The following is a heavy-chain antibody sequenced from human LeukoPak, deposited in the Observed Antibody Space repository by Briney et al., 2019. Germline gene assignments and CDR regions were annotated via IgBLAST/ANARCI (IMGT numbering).Heavy chain of an antibody. J-gene: IGHJ3*02. CDR3: ARARIAAAVDI. CDR1: VGSISSYY. D-gene: IGHD6-13*01. V-gene: IGHV4-59*01. CDR2: IYYSGST. Sequence: SETLSLTCTVSVGSISSYYWRWIRQPPGKGLEGIGYIYYSGSTNYNPSLKSRVTISVDTSKHQFSVKLSSVTAGDTAVYYCARARIAAAVDIWGQGTMVTVSS.